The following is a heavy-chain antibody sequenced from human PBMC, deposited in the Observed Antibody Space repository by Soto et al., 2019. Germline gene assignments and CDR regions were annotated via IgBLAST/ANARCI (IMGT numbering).Heavy chain of an antibody. CDR1: GCTFSSYA. Sequence: GASVKVSCKASGCTFSSYAISWVRQAPGQGLEWMGRIIPILGIANYAQKFQGRVTITADKSTSTAYMELSSLRSEDTAVYYCASTTMDRRYSTAQIPWGQGTLVTVSS. V-gene: IGHV1-69*04. J-gene: IGHJ5*02. D-gene: IGHD6-13*01. CDR2: IIPILGIA. CDR3: ASTTMDRRYSTAQIP.